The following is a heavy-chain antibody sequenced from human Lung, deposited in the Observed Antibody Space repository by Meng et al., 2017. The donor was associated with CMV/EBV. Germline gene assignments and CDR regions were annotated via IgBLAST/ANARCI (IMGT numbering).Heavy chain of an antibody. J-gene: IGHJ4*02. CDR2: IIPMFGTV. Sequence: ASGGGFSSYTFGWVRQAPGQGLEWMGEIIPMFGTVNSAQKFQGRVTITADESTTTAYMDLSSLRSDDTALYFCARGSAVGAMGCDYWGQGTLVTVSS. CDR3: ARGSAVGAMGCDY. CDR1: GGGFSSYT. D-gene: IGHD1-26*01. V-gene: IGHV1-69*01.